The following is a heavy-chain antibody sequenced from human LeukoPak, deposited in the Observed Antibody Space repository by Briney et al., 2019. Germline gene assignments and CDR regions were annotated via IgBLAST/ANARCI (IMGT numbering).Heavy chain of an antibody. V-gene: IGHV3-7*01. CDR1: GFTFNSYW. D-gene: IGHD3-22*01. CDR3: AKDAARYYYDSSGYYFYYYYYYMDV. Sequence: HPGGSLRLSCAASGFTFNSYWMSWVRQAPGKGLEWVANIKQDGTEKYYVDSVKGRFTISRDNSKNTLYLQMNSLRAEDTAVYYCAKDAARYYYDSSGYYFYYYYYYMDVWGKGTTVTISS. CDR2: IKQDGTEK. J-gene: IGHJ6*03.